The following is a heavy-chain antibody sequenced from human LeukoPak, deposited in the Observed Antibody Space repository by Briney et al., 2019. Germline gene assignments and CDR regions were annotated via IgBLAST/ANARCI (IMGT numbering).Heavy chain of an antibody. CDR2: ISSSSSYT. CDR3: ARVGRGSYGAFDI. J-gene: IGHJ3*02. Sequence: GSLRLSCAASGFTFSDYYMSWIRQAPGKGLGWVSYISSSSSYTNYADSVKGRFTISRDNAKNSLYLQMNSLRAEDTAVYYCARVGRGSYGAFDIWGQGTMVTVSS. CDR1: GFTFSDYY. D-gene: IGHD4-17*01. V-gene: IGHV3-11*06.